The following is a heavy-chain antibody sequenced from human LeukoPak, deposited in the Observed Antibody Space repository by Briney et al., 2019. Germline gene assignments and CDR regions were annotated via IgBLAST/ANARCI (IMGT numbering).Heavy chain of an antibody. CDR3: ARRGRWLGRRYFDY. Sequence: SETLSLTCAVYGGSFSGYYWGWIRQSPGKGLEWIGSIYYSGSTYYNPSLKSRVTISVDTSKNQFSLKLSSVTAADTAVYYCARRGRWLGRRYFDYWGQGTLVTVSS. CDR2: IYYSGST. V-gene: IGHV4-34*01. D-gene: IGHD5-12*01. J-gene: IGHJ4*02. CDR1: GGSFSGYY.